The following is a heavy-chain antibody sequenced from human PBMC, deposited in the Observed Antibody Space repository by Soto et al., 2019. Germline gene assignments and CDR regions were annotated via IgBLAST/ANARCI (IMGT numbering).Heavy chain of an antibody. D-gene: IGHD2-8*02. CDR2: ITPIFGRT. CDR1: GGTFNSYS. Sequence: QVQLEQSGTEVKKPGSSVKVSCKASGGTFNSYSINWVRQAPGQGLEWMGGITPIFGRTNYAQKFQDRDTITADESTNTAYMELRDLTSDDTAVYYCASVPGIVLVPTKHPLGASFDLWGEGALVTVSS. J-gene: IGHJ5*02. V-gene: IGHV1-69*01. CDR3: ASVPGIVLVPTKHPLGASFDL.